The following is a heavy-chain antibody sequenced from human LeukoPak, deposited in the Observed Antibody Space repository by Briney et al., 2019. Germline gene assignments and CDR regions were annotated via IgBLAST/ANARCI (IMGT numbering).Heavy chain of an antibody. CDR1: GFTFSDYN. V-gene: IGHV3-11*01. Sequence: GGSLRLSCAASGFTFSDYNMGWMRQAPGRGLEWVSYTRNSDNNMFYADSVKGRFTISRDNAKYSVYLQMNSLRAEDTAVYYCARRIAGDGSHAFDIWGQGTMVTVSS. J-gene: IGHJ3*02. D-gene: IGHD6-19*01. CDR2: TRNSDNNM. CDR3: ARRIAGDGSHAFDI.